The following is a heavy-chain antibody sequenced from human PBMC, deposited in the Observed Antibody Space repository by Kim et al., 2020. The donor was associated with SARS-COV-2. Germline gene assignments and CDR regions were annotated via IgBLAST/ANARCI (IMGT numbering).Heavy chain of an antibody. D-gene: IGHD2-8*01. CDR2: ISSSSSYI. V-gene: IGHV3-21*01. Sequence: GGSLRLSCAASGFTFSSYSMNWVRQAPGKGLEWVSSISSSSSYIYYADSVKGRFTISRDNAKNSLYLQMNSLRAEDTAVYYCARDGDCTNGVCYFDYWGQGTLVTVSS. CDR3: ARDGDCTNGVCYFDY. J-gene: IGHJ4*02. CDR1: GFTFSSYS.